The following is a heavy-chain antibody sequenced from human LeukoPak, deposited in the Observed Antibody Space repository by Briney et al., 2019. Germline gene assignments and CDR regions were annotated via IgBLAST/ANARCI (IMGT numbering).Heavy chain of an antibody. Sequence: PSETLSLTCAVSGGSISSGGYSWSWIRQPPGKGLEWIGYIYYSGSTNYNPSLKSRVTISVDTSKNQFSLKLSSVTAADTAVYYCARDWGLRYFDWLPRTSDFQGFDPWGQGTLVTVSS. D-gene: IGHD3-9*01. CDR3: ARDWGLRYFDWLPRTSDFQGFDP. CDR1: GGSISSGGYS. J-gene: IGHJ5*02. V-gene: IGHV4-61*08. CDR2: IYYSGST.